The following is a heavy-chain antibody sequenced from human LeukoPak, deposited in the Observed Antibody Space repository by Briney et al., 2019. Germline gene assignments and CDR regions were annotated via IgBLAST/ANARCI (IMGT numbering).Heavy chain of an antibody. Sequence: PSETLSLTCTVSGGSISSYYWSWLRQPPGKGLEWIGYIYYSGSTNYNPSLKSRVTISVDTSKNQFSLKLSSVTAADTAVYYCARDYDLGYWGQGTLVTVSS. D-gene: IGHD3-22*01. CDR2: IYYSGST. CDR3: ARDYDLGY. V-gene: IGHV4-59*12. J-gene: IGHJ4*02. CDR1: GGSISSYY.